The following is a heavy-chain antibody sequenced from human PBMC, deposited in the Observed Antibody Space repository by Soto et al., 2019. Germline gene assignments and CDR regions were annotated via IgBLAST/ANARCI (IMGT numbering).Heavy chain of an antibody. CDR1: GFCFSTYG. CDR3: VRERGPFDDFDI. J-gene: IGHJ3*02. V-gene: IGHV3-33*01. Sequence: GGSLRLSCAASGFCFSTYGMHWVRQPAGRGLEGLVVIMANRINKNYAESVRGRFTIFRDNSKNTLDLQMNSLRAEDTALYYCVRERGPFDDFDIWGLGTMVTVSS. CDR2: IMANRINK.